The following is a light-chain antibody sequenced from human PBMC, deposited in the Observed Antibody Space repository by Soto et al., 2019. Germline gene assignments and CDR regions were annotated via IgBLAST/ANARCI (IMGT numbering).Light chain of an antibody. CDR2: KVS. CDR1: QSLVYSDGNTY. Sequence: DVVMTQSPLSLPVTLGQPASITCRSSQSLVYSDGNTYLNWFHQRPGQSPRRLISKVSDRDSGAPDIFIGIVSNTDFTLKISGVEAEEVVFYYCMHAKHWPYTCVQGTKLQIK. J-gene: IGKJ2*01. CDR3: MHAKHWPYT. V-gene: IGKV2-30*01.